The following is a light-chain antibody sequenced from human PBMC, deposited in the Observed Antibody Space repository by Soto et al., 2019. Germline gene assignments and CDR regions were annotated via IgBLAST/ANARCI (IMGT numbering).Light chain of an antibody. CDR2: GAS. CDR1: QRFTSNY. J-gene: IGKJ1*01. V-gene: IGKV3-20*01. CDR3: QHYYTSYTT. Sequence: EIGLRQSPGTLSLSPGERATLSCGASQRFTSNYLAWYQQKPGQAPRLLIFGASTRATGIPDRFSGSGSGTDFTLTISRLEPEDFAVYYCQHYYTSYTTFGQGTKVDI.